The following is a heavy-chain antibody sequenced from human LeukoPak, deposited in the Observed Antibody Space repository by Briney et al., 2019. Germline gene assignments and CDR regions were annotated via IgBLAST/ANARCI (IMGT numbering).Heavy chain of an antibody. D-gene: IGHD3-10*01. J-gene: IGHJ6*02. CDR1: GGSISSGDYY. Sequence: PSETLSLTCTVSGGSISSGDYYWSWIRQPPGKGLEWIGYIYYSGSTYYNPSLKSRVTISVDTSKNQFSLKLSSVTAADTAVYYCARDSYGSGSFDYYGMDVWGQGTTVTVSS. CDR3: ARDSYGSGSFDYYGMDV. V-gene: IGHV4-30-4*01. CDR2: IYYSGST.